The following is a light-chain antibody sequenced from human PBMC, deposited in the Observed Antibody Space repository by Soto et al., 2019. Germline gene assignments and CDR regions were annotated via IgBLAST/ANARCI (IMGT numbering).Light chain of an antibody. Sequence: DIQMTQSPSSVSVSVGDRVIITCRASQDIDRWLAWYQQRPGKAPKLLLYGAFNLQSGVPSRFSGSGSGTDYTLTISSLQPADFATYYCQQAKSLPYTFGQGTKLEIK. J-gene: IGKJ2*01. CDR2: GAF. CDR3: QQAKSLPYT. CDR1: QDIDRW. V-gene: IGKV1-12*01.